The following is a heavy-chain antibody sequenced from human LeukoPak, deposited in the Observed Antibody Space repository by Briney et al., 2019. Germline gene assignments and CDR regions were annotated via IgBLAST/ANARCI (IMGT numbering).Heavy chain of an antibody. CDR2: IKQDGSEK. J-gene: IGHJ5*02. D-gene: IGHD3-10*01. CDR3: ARVRGVITT. CDR1: GFIFSRYW. V-gene: IGHV3-7*01. Sequence: PGGSLRLSCAASGFIFSRYWMSWVRQAPGKGLEWVANIKQDGSEKYYVDSVKGRFTISRDNAKNSLYLQMNSLRAEDTAVYYCARVRGVITTWGQGTLVTVSS.